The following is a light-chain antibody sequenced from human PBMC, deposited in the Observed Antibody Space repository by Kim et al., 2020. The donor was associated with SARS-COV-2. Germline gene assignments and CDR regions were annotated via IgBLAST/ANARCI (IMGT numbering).Light chain of an antibody. CDR3: AAWDDSLNERV. V-gene: IGLV1-44*01. CDR1: SSNIGRYG. J-gene: IGLJ3*02. Sequence: QSVLTRPPSASGTPGQRVTISCSGSSSNIGRYGANWYQQLPGTAPKLLIYKNNQRPSGVPDRFSGSRSGTSASLAISGLQSEDEADYYCAAWDDSLNERVFGGGTKLTVL. CDR2: KNN.